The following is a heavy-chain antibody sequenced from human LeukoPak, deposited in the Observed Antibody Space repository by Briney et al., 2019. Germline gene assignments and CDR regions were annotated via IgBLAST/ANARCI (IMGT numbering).Heavy chain of an antibody. CDR2: IRYDGSNK. Sequence: GGSLRLSCAASGFTFSSYGMHWVRQAPGKGLEWVAFIRYDGSNKYYADSVKGRFTISRDNSKNTLYLQMNSLRAEDTAVYYCAKDSSILTGSAYYFDYWGRGTLVTVSS. CDR1: GFTFSSYG. J-gene: IGHJ4*02. D-gene: IGHD3-9*01. V-gene: IGHV3-30*02. CDR3: AKDSSILTGSAYYFDY.